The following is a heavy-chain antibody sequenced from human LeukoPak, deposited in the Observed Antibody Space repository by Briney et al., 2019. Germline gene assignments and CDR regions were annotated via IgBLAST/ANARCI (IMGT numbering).Heavy chain of an antibody. Sequence: SETLSLTCAVYGGSFSGYYWSWIRQPPGKGLEWIGEINHSGSTNYNPSLKSRVTISVDTSKNQFSLKLSSVTAADTAVYYCARIGDYVRVTGRFDPWGQGTLVTVSS. J-gene: IGHJ5*02. D-gene: IGHD4-17*01. V-gene: IGHV4-34*01. CDR1: GGSFSGYY. CDR3: ARIGDYVRVTGRFDP. CDR2: INHSGST.